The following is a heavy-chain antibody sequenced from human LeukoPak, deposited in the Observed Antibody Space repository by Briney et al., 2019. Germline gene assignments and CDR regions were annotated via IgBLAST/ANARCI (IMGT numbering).Heavy chain of an antibody. D-gene: IGHD6-13*01. V-gene: IGHV3-23*01. Sequence: PGGSLRLSCAASGFTFSSYAMSWVRQAPGKGLEWVSAISGSGGSTYYADSVKGRFTISRDNSKNTLYLQMNSLRAEDTAVYYCAKDRVAAAGRGLLAFDIWGQGTMVTVSS. CDR2: ISGSGGST. J-gene: IGHJ3*02. CDR1: GFTFSSYA. CDR3: AKDRVAAAGRGLLAFDI.